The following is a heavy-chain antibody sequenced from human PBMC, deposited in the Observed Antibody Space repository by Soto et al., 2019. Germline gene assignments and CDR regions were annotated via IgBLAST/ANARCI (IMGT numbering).Heavy chain of an antibody. CDR3: ARPSIAPAATSYGMDV. J-gene: IGHJ6*02. CDR2: SYPSDSET. V-gene: IGHV5-51*01. Sequence: GESLKISCKGSGYSFTSYWIGWGREMPGKGRNGLAVSYPSDSETSYSPAFPGRVPISADKSTSTAYLPWRCMTASHTATSECARPSIAPAATSYGMDVWGQGTAVTVSS. CDR1: GYSFTSYW. D-gene: IGHD2-2*01.